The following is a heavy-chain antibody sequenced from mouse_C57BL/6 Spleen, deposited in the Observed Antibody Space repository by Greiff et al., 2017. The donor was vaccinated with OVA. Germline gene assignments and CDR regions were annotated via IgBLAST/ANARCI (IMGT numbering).Heavy chain of an antibody. J-gene: IGHJ4*01. CDR1: GFTFSDYG. CDR3: ASPYYYGSRYYYAMDY. V-gene: IGHV5-17*01. Sequence: EVKVVESGGGLVKPGGSLKLSCAASGFTFSDYGMHWVRQAPEKGLEWVAYISSGSSTIYYADTVQGRFTISRDNAKDTLFLQMTSLRSEDTAMYYCASPYYYGSRYYYAMDYWGQGTSVTVSS. D-gene: IGHD1-1*01. CDR2: ISSGSSTI.